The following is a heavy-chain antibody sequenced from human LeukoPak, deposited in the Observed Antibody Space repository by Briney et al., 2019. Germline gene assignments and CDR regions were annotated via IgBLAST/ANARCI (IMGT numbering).Heavy chain of an antibody. Sequence: PSETLSLTCTVSGGSISSYYWSWIRQPPGKGLEWIGYIYYSGSTNYNPSLKSRVTISVDTSKNQFSLKLSSVTAADTAVYYCARALCSGGSCFWFDPWGQGTLVTVSS. CDR1: GGSISSYY. V-gene: IGHV4-59*12. D-gene: IGHD2-15*01. CDR2: IYYSGST. CDR3: ARALCSGGSCFWFDP. J-gene: IGHJ5*02.